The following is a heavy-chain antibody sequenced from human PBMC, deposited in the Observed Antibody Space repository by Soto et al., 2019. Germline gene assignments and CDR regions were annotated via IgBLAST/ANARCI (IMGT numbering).Heavy chain of an antibody. D-gene: IGHD2-15*01. CDR3: ARHGDGFVVVVADDYYYGMDV. CDR1: GYSFTSYW. V-gene: IGHV5-10-1*01. J-gene: IGHJ6*02. Sequence: GESLNISCKGSGYSFTSYWISWVRQMPGKGLEWMGRIDPSDSYTNYSPSFQGHVTISADKSISTAYLQWSSLKASDTAMYYCARHGDGFVVVVADDYYYGMDVWGQGTTVTVSS. CDR2: IDPSDSYT.